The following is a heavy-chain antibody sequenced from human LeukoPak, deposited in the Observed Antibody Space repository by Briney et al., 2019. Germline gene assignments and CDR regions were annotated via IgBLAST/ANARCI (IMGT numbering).Heavy chain of an antibody. Sequence: ASVKVTCKASGYTFTSYYMHWVRQAPGQGLEWMGIINPSGGSTSYAQKFQGRVTMTRDTSTSTVYMELSSLRSKDTAVYYCARDEGSGYDYPWFDPWGQGTLVTVSS. CDR3: ARDEGSGYDYPWFDP. D-gene: IGHD5-12*01. J-gene: IGHJ5*02. CDR1: GYTFTSYY. CDR2: INPSGGST. V-gene: IGHV1-46*01.